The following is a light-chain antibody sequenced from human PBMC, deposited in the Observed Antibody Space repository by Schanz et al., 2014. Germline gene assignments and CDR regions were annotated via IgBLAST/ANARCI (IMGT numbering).Light chain of an antibody. CDR2: GAS. CDR1: QSVSSSY. Sequence: EIVLTQSPGTLSLSPGERATLSCRASQSVSSSYLAWYQQKPGQAPRLLIYGASSRATGIPDRFSGSGSGTDFTLTISRLEPEDFAVYYCQQYGSSLGASTFGQGTKVEIK. CDR3: QQYGSSLGAST. V-gene: IGKV3-20*01. J-gene: IGKJ1*01.